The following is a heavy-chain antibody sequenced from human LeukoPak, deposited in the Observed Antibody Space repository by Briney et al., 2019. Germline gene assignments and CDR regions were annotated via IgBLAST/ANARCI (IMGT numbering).Heavy chain of an antibody. CDR1: GGSFSGYY. J-gene: IGHJ4*02. V-gene: IGHV4-34*01. CDR2: INHSGST. CDR3: ARHGVYSSSWYFRKYFDY. Sequence: PSETLSLTCAVYGGSFSGYYWSWIRQPPGKRLEWIGEINHSGSTNYNPSLKSRVTISVDTSKNQFSLKLSSVTAADTAVYYCARHGVYSSSWYFRKYFDYWGQGTLVTVSS. D-gene: IGHD6-13*01.